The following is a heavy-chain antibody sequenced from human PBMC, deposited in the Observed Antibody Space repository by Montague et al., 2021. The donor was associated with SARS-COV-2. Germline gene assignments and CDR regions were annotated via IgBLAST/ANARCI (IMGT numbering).Heavy chain of an antibody. CDR3: AGVPNWGAH. D-gene: IGHD7-27*01. V-gene: IGHV3-7*05. CDR2: IKPDGSDK. J-gene: IGHJ4*02. Sequence: SLRLSCAASGFSFSTSWMTWVRQAPGKGLEWVASIKPDGSDKYYXESVKGRFTISRDNARKSLYLQLNNLRAEDTAVYYCAGVPNWGAHWGQGNLVTVSS. CDR1: GFSFSTSW.